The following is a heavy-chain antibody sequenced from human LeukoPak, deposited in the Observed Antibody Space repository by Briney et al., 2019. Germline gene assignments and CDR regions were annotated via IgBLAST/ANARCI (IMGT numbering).Heavy chain of an antibody. D-gene: IGHD6-13*01. CDR2: INHSGST. V-gene: IGHV4-34*01. CDR1: GGSFSGYY. J-gene: IGHJ4*02. Sequence: SETLPLTCAVYGGSFSGYYWSWIRQPPGKGLEWIGEINHSGSTNYNPSLKSRVTISVDTSKNQFSLKLSSVTAADTAVYYCARGTRGIAAAVPYYFDYWGQGTLVTVSS. CDR3: ARGTRGIAAAVPYYFDY.